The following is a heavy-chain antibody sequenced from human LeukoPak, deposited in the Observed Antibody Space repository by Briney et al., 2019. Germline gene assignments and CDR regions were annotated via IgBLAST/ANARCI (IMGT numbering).Heavy chain of an antibody. V-gene: IGHV4-39*01. Sequence: SETLSLTCTVSGGSISSSSYYWGWLRQPPGTGLEWVGSIYYSGSTYYNPSLKSRVIISVDTSKNQFSLKLNSVTAADTAVYYCARHEWGITNAFDKWGQGTMVTVSS. CDR1: GGSISSSSYY. CDR2: IYYSGST. D-gene: IGHD1-26*01. J-gene: IGHJ3*02. CDR3: ARHEWGITNAFDK.